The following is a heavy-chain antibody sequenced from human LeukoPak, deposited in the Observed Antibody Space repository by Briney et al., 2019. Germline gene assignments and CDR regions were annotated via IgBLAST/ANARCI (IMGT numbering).Heavy chain of an antibody. D-gene: IGHD4-17*01. Sequence: SETLSLTCTVSGGSISTYYWTWIRQSPGKGLEWIGYTQYRGYAGYSPSLKSRVTISVDTSNNQCSLRLSPVTAADTAVYYCARVGSLTTFDWGQGTLVTVSS. V-gene: IGHV4-59*01. J-gene: IGHJ4*02. CDR1: GGSISTYY. CDR2: TQYRGYA. CDR3: ARVGSLTTFD.